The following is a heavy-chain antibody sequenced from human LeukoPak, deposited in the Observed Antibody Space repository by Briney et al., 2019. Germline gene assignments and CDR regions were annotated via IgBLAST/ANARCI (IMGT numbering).Heavy chain of an antibody. Sequence: KPSETLSLTCTVSGGSISSSDYYWSWIRQPPGKGLEWIGYIYYSGSTYYNPSLKSRVTISVDTSKNQFSLKLSSVTAADTAVYYCARDEAYCGQDAFHIWGQGTMVTVSS. CDR2: IYYSGST. J-gene: IGHJ3*02. CDR3: ARDEAYCGQDAFHI. CDR1: GGSISSSDYY. V-gene: IGHV4-30-4*08. D-gene: IGHD2-21*01.